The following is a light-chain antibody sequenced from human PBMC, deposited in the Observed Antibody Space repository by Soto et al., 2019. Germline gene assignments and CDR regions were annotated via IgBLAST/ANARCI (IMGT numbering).Light chain of an antibody. CDR2: KDT. CDR3: QSADTSDTFLVV. J-gene: IGLJ2*01. CDR1: ALPKQF. V-gene: IGLV3-25*03. Sequence: SYELTQPPPGPLSPGQPARTTSPGVALPKQFAHWYQQKPGQAPVLMINKDTERPSGIPERFSGSSSGTTVTLTIGGVQAEDEADYYCQSADTSDTFLVVFGGGTKLTVL.